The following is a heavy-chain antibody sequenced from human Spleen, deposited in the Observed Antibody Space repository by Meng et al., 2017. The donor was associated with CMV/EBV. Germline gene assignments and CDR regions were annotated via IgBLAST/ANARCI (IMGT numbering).Heavy chain of an antibody. V-gene: IGHV4-34*01. CDR1: GGSFSGYY. J-gene: IGHJ4*02. Sequence: YGGSFSGYYWSGHRQPPGKGLEWIGEINHSGSTNYNPSLKSRVTISVDTSKNQFSLKLSSVTAADTAVYYCARFVAAAKYYFDYWGQGTLVTVSS. D-gene: IGHD6-13*01. CDR2: INHSGST. CDR3: ARFVAAAKYYFDY.